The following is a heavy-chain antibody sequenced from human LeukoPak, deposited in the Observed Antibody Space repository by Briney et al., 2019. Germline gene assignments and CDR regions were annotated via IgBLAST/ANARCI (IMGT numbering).Heavy chain of an antibody. Sequence: SETLSLTCTVSGGSISSYYWSWIRQPAGKGLEWIGRIYTSGSTNYNPSLKSRVTMSVDTSKNQFSLKLSSVTAADTAVYYCAREVPAAIHNYYYYTDVWGKGTTVTVSS. CDR2: IYTSGST. D-gene: IGHD2-2*02. V-gene: IGHV4-4*07. CDR1: GGSISSYY. CDR3: AREVPAAIHNYYYYTDV. J-gene: IGHJ6*03.